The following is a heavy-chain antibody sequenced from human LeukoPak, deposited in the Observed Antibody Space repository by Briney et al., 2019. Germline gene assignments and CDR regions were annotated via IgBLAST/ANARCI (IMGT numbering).Heavy chain of an antibody. D-gene: IGHD3-10*01. J-gene: IGHJ4*02. CDR2: INPSSGST. V-gene: IGHV1-46*02. Sequence: ASVKVSCKASGYTFNNYGISWVRQAPGQGLEWMGIINPSSGSTSYAQKFQGRVTMTRDMSTSTVYMELSSLRSDDTAVYYCARFRAGVGEPYGDYWGQGTLVTVSS. CDR3: ARFRAGVGEPYGDY. CDR1: GYTFNNYG.